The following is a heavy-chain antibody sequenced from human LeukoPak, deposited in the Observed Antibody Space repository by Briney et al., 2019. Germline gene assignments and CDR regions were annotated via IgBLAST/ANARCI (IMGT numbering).Heavy chain of an antibody. V-gene: IGHV4-4*02. CDR3: SRENGAFSPFGY. Sequence: PSETLSLTCGLSGGSITTTNWGRWVRQFPGQGLQWIGEVSLEGVRNYNPSLTSRVTMSLDRAKNLLSLNLNSVTAADTAVYYCSRENGAFSPFGYWGQGILVTVSS. CDR2: VSLEGVR. D-gene: IGHD2-8*01. J-gene: IGHJ4*02. CDR1: GGSITTTNW.